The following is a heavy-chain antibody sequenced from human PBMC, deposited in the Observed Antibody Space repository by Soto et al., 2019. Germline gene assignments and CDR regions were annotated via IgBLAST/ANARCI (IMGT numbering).Heavy chain of an antibody. Sequence: TGGSLRLSCAASGFTFSSYAMSWVRQAPGKGLEWVSAISGSGGSTYYADSVKGRFTISRDNSKNTLYLQMNSLRAEDTAVYYCAKDGFYYVWGSYRYIDSFCGQGSLVPVSS. J-gene: IGHJ4*02. V-gene: IGHV3-23*01. D-gene: IGHD3-16*02. CDR1: GFTFSSYA. CDR2: ISGSGGST. CDR3: AKDGFYYVWGSYRYIDSF.